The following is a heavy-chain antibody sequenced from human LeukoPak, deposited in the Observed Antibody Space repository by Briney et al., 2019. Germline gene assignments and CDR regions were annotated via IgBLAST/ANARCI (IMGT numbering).Heavy chain of an antibody. CDR3: AADWGYFDGSDAFDI. Sequence: GTSVEVSCKASGFTFTSSAVQWVRQARGQRLEWIGWIVVGSGNTNYAQKFQERVTITRDMSTSTAYMELSSLRSEDTAVYYCAADWGYFDGSDAFDIWGQGTMVTVSS. D-gene: IGHD3-9*01. CDR1: GFTFTSSA. J-gene: IGHJ3*02. CDR2: IVVGSGNT. V-gene: IGHV1-58*01.